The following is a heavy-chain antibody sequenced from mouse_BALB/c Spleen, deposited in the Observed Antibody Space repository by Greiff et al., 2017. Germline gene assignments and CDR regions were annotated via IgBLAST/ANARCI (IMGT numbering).Heavy chain of an antibody. D-gene: IGHD2-4*01. J-gene: IGHJ3*01. V-gene: IGHV5-17*02. CDR2: ISSGSSTI. CDR1: GFTFSSFG. CDR3: ARGPMITTPVFAY. Sequence: EVKVVESGGGLVQPGGSRKLSCAASGFTFSSFGMHWVRQAPEKGLEWVAYISSGSSTIYYADTVKGRFTIFRDNPKNTLFLQMTSLRSEDTAMYYCARGPMITTPVFAYWGQGTLVTVSA.